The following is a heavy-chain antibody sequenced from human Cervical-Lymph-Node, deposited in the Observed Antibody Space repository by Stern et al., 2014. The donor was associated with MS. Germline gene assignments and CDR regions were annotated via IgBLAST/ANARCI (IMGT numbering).Heavy chain of an antibody. Sequence: VQLEESGPGLVKPSETLSLTCTVSGDSLSTYYWSWIRQPPGKGLEWLGYISYSGSTNYNPSLKSRLTISTDTSKNHLSLNLSSVTAADTAVYYCARGFTYWYFDLWGRGTRVAVSS. V-gene: IGHV4-59*01. J-gene: IGHJ2*01. CDR1: GDSLSTYY. CDR3: ARGFTYWYFDL. CDR2: ISYSGST.